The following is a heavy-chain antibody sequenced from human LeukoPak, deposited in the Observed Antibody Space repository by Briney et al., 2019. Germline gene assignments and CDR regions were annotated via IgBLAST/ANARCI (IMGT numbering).Heavy chain of an antibody. V-gene: IGHV3-7*01. J-gene: IGHJ6*02. CDR2: IKQEGGEK. CDR3: ARDSRLQYWYTEDYVMDV. Sequence: VGSLRLSCAASGFTFSSYWMSWVRQAPGEGLEWGANIKQEGGEKYYVDSVKGRFTISRDNAKTSLYLQMTSLRAEDTAVYYCARDSRLQYWYTEDYVMDVWGQGTTVTVSS. CDR1: GFTFSSYW. D-gene: IGHD4-11*01.